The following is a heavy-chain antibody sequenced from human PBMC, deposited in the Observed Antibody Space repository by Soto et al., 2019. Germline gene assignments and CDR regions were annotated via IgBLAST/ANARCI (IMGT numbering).Heavy chain of an antibody. Sequence: SETLSLTCTVSGGSISSYYWSWIRQPPGKGLEWIGYIYYSGSTNYNPSLKSRVTISVDTSKNQFSLKLSSVTAADTAVYYCARNYYYYYMDVWGKGTTVTVSS. J-gene: IGHJ6*03. CDR3: ARNYYYYYMDV. CDR1: GGSISSYY. V-gene: IGHV4-59*01. CDR2: IYYSGST.